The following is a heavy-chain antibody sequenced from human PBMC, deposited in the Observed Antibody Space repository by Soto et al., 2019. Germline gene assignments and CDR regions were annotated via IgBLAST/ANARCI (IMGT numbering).Heavy chain of an antibody. CDR2: IWYDGSNK. D-gene: IGHD5-18*01. V-gene: IGHV3-33*01. CDR3: ARRGYSYDGADYYFDY. Sequence: QVQLVESGGGVVQPGRSLRLSCAASGFTFSSYGMHWVRQAPGKGLEWVAVIWYDGSNKYYADSVKGRLTISRDNSKNTLYLQMNSLRAEDTAVYYCARRGYSYDGADYYFDYWGQGTLVTVSS. J-gene: IGHJ4*02. CDR1: GFTFSSYG.